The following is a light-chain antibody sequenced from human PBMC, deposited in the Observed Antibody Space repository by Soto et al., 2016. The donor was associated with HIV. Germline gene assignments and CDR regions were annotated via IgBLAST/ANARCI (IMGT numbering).Light chain of an antibody. CDR2: AAS. V-gene: IGKV1-9*01. CDR1: HDIRNY. CDR3: QQLHSFPQS. Sequence: DIQLTQSPSFLSASVGDRVTITCRASHDIRNYLAWYQQEPGKAPKLLIFAASTLQSGVPSRFSGSGSGTEFILTISSLQPEDFATYYCQQLHSFPQSFDAGTKVDIK. J-gene: IGKJ4*01.